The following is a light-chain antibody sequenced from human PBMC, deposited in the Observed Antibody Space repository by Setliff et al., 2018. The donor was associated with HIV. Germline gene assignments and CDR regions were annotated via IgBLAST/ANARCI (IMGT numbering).Light chain of an antibody. Sequence: SYELTQPPSVSVAPGKTARITCVGDNIETKSVHWYQQKPGQAPVVVVYDDTHRPSEIPERFSGSNSGNTATLAISRVEAGDEADYFCQLWDSSSDHYVFGSGTKGTV. CDR2: DDT. V-gene: IGLV3-21*03. J-gene: IGLJ1*01. CDR3: QLWDSSSDHYV. CDR1: NIETKS.